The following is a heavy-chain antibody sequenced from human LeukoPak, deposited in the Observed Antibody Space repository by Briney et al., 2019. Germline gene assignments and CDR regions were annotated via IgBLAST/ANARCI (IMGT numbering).Heavy chain of an antibody. CDR1: GGSFSGYY. D-gene: IGHD2-21*01. J-gene: IGHJ4*02. Sequence: SETLSLTCAVYGGSFSGYYWSWIRQPPGKGLEWIGEINHSGGTNYNPSLKSRVTISVDTSKNQFSLKLSSVTAADTAVYYCARSSRHMRYYFDYWGQGTLVTVSS. CDR2: INHSGGT. V-gene: IGHV4-34*01. CDR3: ARSSRHMRYYFDY.